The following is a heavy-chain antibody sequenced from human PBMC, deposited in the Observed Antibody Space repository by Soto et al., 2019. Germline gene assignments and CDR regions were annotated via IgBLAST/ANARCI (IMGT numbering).Heavy chain of an antibody. Sequence: EVHLVESGGGLVQPGGSLRLSCAASGFTFSSYIMNWVRQAPGKGLEWVSYISSSSSTIYYADSVKGRFTISRDNAKNSLYLQMNSLRAEDTAGSYCASMYDNQVNYYYYGMDVWGQRPTLNVSS. CDR1: GFTFSSYI. V-gene: IGHV3-48*01. CDR2: ISSSSSTI. J-gene: IGHJ6*02. CDR3: ASMYDNQVNYYYYGMDV. D-gene: IGHD2-8*01.